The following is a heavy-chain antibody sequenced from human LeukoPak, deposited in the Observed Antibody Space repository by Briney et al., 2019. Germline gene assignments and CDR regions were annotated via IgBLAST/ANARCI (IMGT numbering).Heavy chain of an antibody. V-gene: IGHV4-4*07. Sequence: SETLSLTCTVSGGSISSYYWSWIRQPAGKGPECIGRIYTSGSTNYNPSLKSRVTMSVDTSKNQFSLKLSSVTAADTAVYYCAREAYDYVWGSYSISFDYWGQGTLVTVSS. CDR2: IYTSGST. CDR1: GGSISSYY. J-gene: IGHJ4*02. D-gene: IGHD3-16*01. CDR3: AREAYDYVWGSYSISFDY.